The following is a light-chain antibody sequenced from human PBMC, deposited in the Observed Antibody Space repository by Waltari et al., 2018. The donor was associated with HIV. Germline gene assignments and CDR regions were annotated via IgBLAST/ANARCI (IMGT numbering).Light chain of an antibody. V-gene: IGLV3-25*03. Sequence: SFDLRQAPALSVSPGQTARLTCSGDALAKQFCYWYQQKPGQAPVLVIYNDTERPSGIPQRFSGSSSGTTATLTISGVQAEDEADYYCQSADSSVTYEVVFGGGTKLTVL. CDR3: QSADSSVTYEVV. CDR2: NDT. J-gene: IGLJ3*02. CDR1: ALAKQF.